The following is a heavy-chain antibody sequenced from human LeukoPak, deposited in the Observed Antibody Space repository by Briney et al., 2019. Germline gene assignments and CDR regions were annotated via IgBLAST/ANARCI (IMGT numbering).Heavy chain of an antibody. Sequence: GGSLRLSRSASGFTFSSFAMNWVRQAPGKGLEWVSIISGYGDTTYYLGSVKGRFTISRDNSKNTLYLQMNSLRPEDTAVYYCAAEGWFGDLFKDYWGRGTLVTVSS. J-gene: IGHJ4*02. D-gene: IGHD3-10*01. CDR1: GFTFSSFA. CDR3: AAEGWFGDLFKDY. V-gene: IGHV3-23*01. CDR2: ISGYGDTT.